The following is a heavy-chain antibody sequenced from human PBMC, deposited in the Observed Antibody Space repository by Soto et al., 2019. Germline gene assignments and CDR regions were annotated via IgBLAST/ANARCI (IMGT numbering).Heavy chain of an antibody. V-gene: IGHV1-24*01. CDR1: GYTLTELS. Sequence: ASVKVSCKVSGYTLTELSMHWVRQAPGKGLEWMGGFDPEDGETIYAQKFQGRVTMTEDTSTDTAYMELSSLTSEDTAVYYRATRDIVATSGPVGAFDIWGQGTMVTVS. D-gene: IGHD5-12*01. J-gene: IGHJ3*02. CDR3: ATRDIVATSGPVGAFDI. CDR2: FDPEDGET.